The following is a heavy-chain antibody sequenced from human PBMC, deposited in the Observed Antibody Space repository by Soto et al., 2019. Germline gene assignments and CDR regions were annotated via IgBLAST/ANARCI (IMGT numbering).Heavy chain of an antibody. CDR1: GDSVSSNSAA. CDR3: ARGASSRWYQRSYYCYGLDV. V-gene: IGHV6-1*01. J-gene: IGHJ6*02. CDR2: TYYRSKWYN. D-gene: IGHD6-13*01. Sequence: SQTLSLTCAISGDSVSSNSAAWKWIRQSPSRGLEWLGRTYYRSKWYNDYAVSVKSRITIKPDTSKNQFSLQLNSVTPAHTAMYHCARGASSRWYQRSYYCYGLDVWGRGTMVTVSS.